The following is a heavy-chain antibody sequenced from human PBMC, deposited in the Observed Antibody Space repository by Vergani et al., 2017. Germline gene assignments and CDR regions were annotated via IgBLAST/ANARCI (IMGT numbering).Heavy chain of an antibody. CDR1: GYTFTGYY. J-gene: IGHJ3*02. CDR3: ASSNWNHVRPIYAFDI. V-gene: IGHV1-2*02. CDR2: INPNSGGT. D-gene: IGHD1-14*01. Sequence: QVQLVQSGAEVKKPGASVKVSCKASGYTFTGYYMHWVRQAPGQGLEWMGWINPNSGGTNYAQKFQGRVTMTRDTSISTDYMELSRLRSDDTAVYYCASSNWNHVRPIYAFDIWGQGTMVTVSS.